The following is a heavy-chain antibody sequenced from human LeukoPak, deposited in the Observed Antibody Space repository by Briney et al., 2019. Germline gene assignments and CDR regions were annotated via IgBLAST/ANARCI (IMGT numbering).Heavy chain of an antibody. CDR1: AFSMNDFW. Sequence: PGGSLRLSCAASAFSMNDFWMHWVRQGLVKGLESMAVVSHDGIQTYYADSVKGRFTISRDNSKSTLFLQMNSLRAEDTAVYYCARDGGGGYNQIDFWGQGTLVIVSS. CDR3: ARDGGGGYNQIDF. V-gene: IGHV3-30-3*01. D-gene: IGHD5-24*01. J-gene: IGHJ4*02. CDR2: VSHDGIQT.